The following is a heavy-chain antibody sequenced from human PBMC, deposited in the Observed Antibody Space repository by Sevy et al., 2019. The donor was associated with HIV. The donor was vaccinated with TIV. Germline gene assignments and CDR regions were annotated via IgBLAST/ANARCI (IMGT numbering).Heavy chain of an antibody. CDR1: GFTFTDYF. Sequence: GGSLRLSCAASGFTFTDYFMGWVRQAPGKGLEWVANIDQDGSQKNYVDSGKGRFTISRANAKNSVYLRMDRLGVDDTADYYCARELWPGDYWGQGTLVTVSS. CDR3: ARELWPGDY. CDR2: IDQDGSQK. J-gene: IGHJ4*02. V-gene: IGHV3-7*01. D-gene: IGHD2-21*01.